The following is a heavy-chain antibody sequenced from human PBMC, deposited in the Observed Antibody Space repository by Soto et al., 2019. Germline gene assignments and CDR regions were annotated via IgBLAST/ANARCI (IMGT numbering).Heavy chain of an antibody. CDR2: IIPIFGTA. Sequence: SVKVSCKASGGTFSSYAISWVRQAPGQGLEWMGGIIPIFGTANYAQKFQGRVTITADESTSTAYMELSSLRSEDTAVYYCARRKSPIDSSGYYALDYWGQGTLVTVPQ. CDR1: GGTFSSYA. D-gene: IGHD3-22*01. V-gene: IGHV1-69*13. J-gene: IGHJ4*02. CDR3: ARRKSPIDSSGYYALDY.